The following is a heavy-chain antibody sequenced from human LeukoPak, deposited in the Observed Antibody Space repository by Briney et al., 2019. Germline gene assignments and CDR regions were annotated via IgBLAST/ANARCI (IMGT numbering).Heavy chain of an antibody. CDR1: GGTFSSYA. D-gene: IGHD3-22*01. CDR3: ARGDRYYYDSSGYYYGYYFDY. Sequence: KVSCKASGGTFSSYAISWVRQAPGQGLEWMGGIIPIFGTANYAQKFQGRVTITADESTSTAYMELSSLRSEDTAVYYCARGDRYYYDSSGYYYGYYFDYWGQGTLVTVSS. J-gene: IGHJ4*02. V-gene: IGHV1-69*01. CDR2: IIPIFGTA.